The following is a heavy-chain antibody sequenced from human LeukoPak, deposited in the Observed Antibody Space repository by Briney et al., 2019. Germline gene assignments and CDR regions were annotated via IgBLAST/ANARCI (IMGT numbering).Heavy chain of an antibody. CDR3: ARFGGRGFSSWFPFDY. D-gene: IGHD6-13*01. CDR2: ISSSSSTI. Sequence: PGGSLRLSCAASGFTFSSYGMHWVRQAPGKGLEWVSYISSSSSTIYYADSVKGRFTISRDNAKNSLYLQMNSLRAEDTAVYYCARFGGRGFSSWFPFDYWGQGTLVTVSS. V-gene: IGHV3-48*01. J-gene: IGHJ4*02. CDR1: GFTFSSYG.